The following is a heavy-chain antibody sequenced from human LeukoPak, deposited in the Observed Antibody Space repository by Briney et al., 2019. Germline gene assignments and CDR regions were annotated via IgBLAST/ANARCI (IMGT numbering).Heavy chain of an antibody. V-gene: IGHV4-59*01. CDR1: GGSISSYY. J-gene: IGHJ3*02. D-gene: IGHD4-23*01. CDR3: ASSGGNSGAGAFDI. Sequence: PSETLSLTCTVSGGSISSYYWSWIRQPPGKGLEWIGYIYYSGSTNYNPSLKSRVTISVDTSKNQFSLKLSSVTAADTAVYYCASSGGNSGAGAFDIWGQGTMVTVSS. CDR2: IYYSGST.